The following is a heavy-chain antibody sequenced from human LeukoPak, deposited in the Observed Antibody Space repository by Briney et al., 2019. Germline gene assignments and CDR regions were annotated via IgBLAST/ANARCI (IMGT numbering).Heavy chain of an antibody. CDR1: GFTFSSYG. V-gene: IGHV3-23*01. CDR2: ISGSGGST. D-gene: IGHD6-19*01. J-gene: IGHJ4*02. CDR3: AKEVPAASSSVAGYFDY. Sequence: GGSLRLSCAASGFTFSSYGMSWVRQAPGKGLEWVSAISGSGGSTYYADSVKGRFTISRDNSKNTLYLQMNSLGAEDTAVYYCAKEVPAASSSVAGYFDYWGQGTLVTVSS.